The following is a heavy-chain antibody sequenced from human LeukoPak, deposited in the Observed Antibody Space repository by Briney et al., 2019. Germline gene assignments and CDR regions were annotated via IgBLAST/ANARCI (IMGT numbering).Heavy chain of an antibody. Sequence: GGSLRLSCVASGLPICDFAMHWVLQAPGTGLEWVSLISGDGVSTFYADSVKGRFSISRDNSKNSLSLEMNSLRTEDTAMYYCARESGKFDYWGQGTLVAVSS. CDR1: GLPICDFA. J-gene: IGHJ4*02. CDR2: ISGDGVST. V-gene: IGHV3-43*02. CDR3: ARESGKFDY.